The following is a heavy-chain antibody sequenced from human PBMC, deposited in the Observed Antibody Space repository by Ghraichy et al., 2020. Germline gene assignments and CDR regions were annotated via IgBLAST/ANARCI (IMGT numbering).Heavy chain of an antibody. V-gene: IGHV4-61*01. CDR2: IYYSGST. CDR3: ARGLGGSGWYGY. J-gene: IGHJ4*02. CDR1: GGSVSSGSYY. D-gene: IGHD6-19*01. Sequence: SESLSLTCTISGGSVSSGSYYWSWICQPPGKGLEWIGYIYYSGSTNYNPSLKSRVTISVDTSKNQFSLKLSSVTAADTAVYYCARGLGGSGWYGYWGQGTLVTVSS.